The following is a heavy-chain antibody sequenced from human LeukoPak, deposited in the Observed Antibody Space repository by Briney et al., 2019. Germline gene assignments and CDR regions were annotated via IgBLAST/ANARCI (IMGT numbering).Heavy chain of an antibody. D-gene: IGHD1-1*01. CDR3: ARGLRGLDDY. CDR2: MNPNSGNT. CDR1: GYTFTSYD. J-gene: IGHJ4*02. Sequence: GASVKVSLKASGYTFTSYDINWVRQATGQGLEWMGWMNPNSGNTGYAQKFHARVTMTRNTSISTAYMELSSLRSEDTAVYYCARGLRGLDDYWGQGTLVTVSS. V-gene: IGHV1-8*01.